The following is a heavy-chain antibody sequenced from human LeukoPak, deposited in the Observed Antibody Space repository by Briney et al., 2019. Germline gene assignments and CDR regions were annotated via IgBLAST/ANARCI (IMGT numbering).Heavy chain of an antibody. J-gene: IGHJ4*02. CDR3: ARGPRIVVVPAAQDLDY. CDR2: INPNSGGT. Sequence: GASVKVSCKASGYTFTGYYMHWVQQAPGQGLEWMGWINPNSGGTNYAQKFQGRVTMTRDTSISTAYMELSRLRSDDTAVYYCARGPRIVVVPAAQDLDYWGQGTLVTVSS. CDR1: GYTFTGYY. D-gene: IGHD2-2*01. V-gene: IGHV1-2*02.